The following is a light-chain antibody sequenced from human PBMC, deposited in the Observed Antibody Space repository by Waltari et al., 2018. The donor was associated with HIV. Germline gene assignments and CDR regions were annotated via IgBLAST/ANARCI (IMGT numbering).Light chain of an antibody. CDR3: CSYAGSSTLEV. CDR2: EGS. CDR1: SSDVGSYNL. V-gene: IGLV2-23*01. J-gene: IGLJ2*01. Sequence: QSALTQPASVSGSPGQSIPISCTGTSSDVGSYNLVSWYQQHPGKSTKLVFYEGSKRPLGVSNRFSGSKSGNTASLTISGLQAEDEADYYCCSYAGSSTLEVFGGGTKLTVL.